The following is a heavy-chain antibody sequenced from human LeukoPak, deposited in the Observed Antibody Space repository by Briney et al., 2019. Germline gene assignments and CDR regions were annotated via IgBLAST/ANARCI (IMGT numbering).Heavy chain of an antibody. V-gene: IGHV1-69*01. J-gene: IGHJ6*02. Sequence: GASVKVSCKASGGTFSSYAISWVRQAPGQGLEWMGGIIPIFGTANYAQKFQGRVTITADESTSTAYMELSSLRSEDTAVYHCARARGDGVVITPLGGMDVWGQGTTVTVSS. D-gene: IGHD3-22*01. CDR2: IIPIFGTA. CDR1: GGTFSSYA. CDR3: ARARGDGVVITPLGGMDV.